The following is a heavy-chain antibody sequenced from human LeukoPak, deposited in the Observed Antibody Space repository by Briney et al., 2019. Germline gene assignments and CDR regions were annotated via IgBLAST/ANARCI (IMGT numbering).Heavy chain of an antibody. CDR2: IYHSGST. D-gene: IGHD2-2*01. V-gene: IGHV4-31*03. CDR1: GDSISSGGYY. Sequence: PSETLSLTCTVSGDSISSGGYYWSWIRQHPGKGLEWIGYIYHSGSTHYNPSLKSRVTISGDTSKNQFYLKLSSVTAADTAVYYCARSEDIVVVPAARGGLPSGGMDVWGQGTTVTVSS. CDR3: ARSEDIVVVPAARGGLPSGGMDV. J-gene: IGHJ6*02.